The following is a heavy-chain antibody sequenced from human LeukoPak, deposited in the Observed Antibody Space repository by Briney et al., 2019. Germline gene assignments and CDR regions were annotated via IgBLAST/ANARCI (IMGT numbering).Heavy chain of an antibody. CDR2: IYYSGST. CDR3: ARSGAAAIRGPFDY. J-gene: IGHJ4*02. CDR1: GGSISSGGYY. Sequence: SETLSLTCTVSGGSISSGGYYWSWIRQHPGKGLERIGYIYYSGSTYYNPSLKSRVTISVDTSKNQFSLKLSSVTAADTAVYYCARSGAAAIRGPFDYWGQGTLVTVSS. V-gene: IGHV4-31*03. D-gene: IGHD2-2*02.